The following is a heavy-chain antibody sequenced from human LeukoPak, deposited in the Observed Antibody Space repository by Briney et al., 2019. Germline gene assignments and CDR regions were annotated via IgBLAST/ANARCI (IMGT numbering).Heavy chain of an antibody. CDR2: ISGSGGST. CDR1: GFTFSSYA. V-gene: IGHV3-23*01. CDR3: AADVYYYDSSGYYYSFDY. J-gene: IGHJ4*02. Sequence: VGSLRLSCAASGFTFSSYAMSWVRQAPGKGLEWVSAISGSGGSTYYADSVKGRFTISRDNSKNTLYLQMNSLRAEDTAVYYCAADVYYYDSSGYYYSFDYWGQGTLVTVSS. D-gene: IGHD3-22*01.